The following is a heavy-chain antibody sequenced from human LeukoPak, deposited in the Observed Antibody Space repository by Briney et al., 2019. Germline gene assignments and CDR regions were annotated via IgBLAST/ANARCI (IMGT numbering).Heavy chain of an antibody. J-gene: IGHJ3*02. V-gene: IGHV1-8*02. CDR1: GGTFSSYA. D-gene: IGHD7-27*01. CDR3: ARAWVISRLGDAFDI. CDR2: VNPNTGNT. Sequence: GASVKVSCKASGGTFSSYAINWVRQATGQGLEWMGWVNPNTGNTGYAQKFQGRVTMTRNTSISTAYMELSSLRSEDTAVYYCARAWVISRLGDAFDIWGQGTMVTVSS.